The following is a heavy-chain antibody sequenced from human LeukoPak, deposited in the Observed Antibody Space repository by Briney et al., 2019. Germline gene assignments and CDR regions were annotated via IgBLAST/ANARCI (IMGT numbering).Heavy chain of an antibody. CDR3: TRGYSYGPGVY. CDR1: GFTSSSYW. J-gene: IGHJ4*02. V-gene: IGHV3-7*01. CDR2: IKEDGSEK. Sequence: GGSLRLSCAASGFTSSSYWMSWVRQAPGKGLEWVANIKEDGSEKYYVDSVKGRFTISRDNAKNSLYLQMNSLRAEDMAVYYCTRGYSYGPGVYWGQGTLVTVSS. D-gene: IGHD5-18*01.